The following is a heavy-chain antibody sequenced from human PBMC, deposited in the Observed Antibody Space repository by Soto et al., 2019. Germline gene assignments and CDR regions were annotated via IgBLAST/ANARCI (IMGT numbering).Heavy chain of an antibody. D-gene: IGHD2-8*02. Sequence: PGGSLRLSCAASGFTFRDYAMHWVRQAPGKGLEWVAVVSHDGRNTHYADSVRGRFTISRDNAKNSLNLQMNSLRADDTAVYYCARDLDWAFDIWGQGTMVTVSS. V-gene: IGHV3-30*04. J-gene: IGHJ3*02. CDR3: ARDLDWAFDI. CDR1: GFTFRDYA. CDR2: VSHDGRNT.